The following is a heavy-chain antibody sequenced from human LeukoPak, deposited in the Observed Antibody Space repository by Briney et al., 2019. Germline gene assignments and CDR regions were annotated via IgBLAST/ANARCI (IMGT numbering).Heavy chain of an antibody. Sequence: GGSLRLSCAASGFTFSSYSMNWVRQAPGKGLEWVSSISSSSSYIYYADSVKGRFTISRDNAKNSLYLQMNSLRAEDTAVYYWASIRYNDFWRGQPKNYYRDVWGKGPTVTVSS. J-gene: IGHJ6*03. CDR2: ISSSSSYI. CDR1: GFTFSSYS. V-gene: IGHV3-21*01. CDR3: ASIRYNDFWRGQPKNYYRDV. D-gene: IGHD3-3*01.